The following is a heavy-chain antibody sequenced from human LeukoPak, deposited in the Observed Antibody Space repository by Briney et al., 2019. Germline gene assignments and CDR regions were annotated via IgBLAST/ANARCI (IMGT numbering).Heavy chain of an antibody. CDR2: TSGSGVNS. D-gene: IGHD5-12*01. Sequence: GGSLRLSCAASGFTLRSYDMSWVRQAPGKGLGWVAATSGSGVNSYYADSVRGRFTISRDNSQNTLYLQMDSLRAEDTALYYCAKEYSGYDFDCWGQGTLVTVSS. CDR3: AKEYSGYDFDC. CDR1: GFTLRSYD. V-gene: IGHV3-23*01. J-gene: IGHJ4*02.